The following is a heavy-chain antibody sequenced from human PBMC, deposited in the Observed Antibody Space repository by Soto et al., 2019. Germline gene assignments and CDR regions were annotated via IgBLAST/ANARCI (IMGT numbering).Heavy chain of an antibody. D-gene: IGHD3-3*01. CDR3: AKGSKFTIFSANDF. Sequence: EVQLLESGGGLVQPGGSLRLSCAASGFTFSSYAMTWVRQAPGKGLGWVSALSGNSGTTYSADSVKGRFTISRDNSRNTLYLQMSSLRAEDTALYYCAKGSKFTIFSANDFWGQGTLVTVSS. CDR1: GFTFSSYA. CDR2: LSGNSGTT. V-gene: IGHV3-23*01. J-gene: IGHJ4*02.